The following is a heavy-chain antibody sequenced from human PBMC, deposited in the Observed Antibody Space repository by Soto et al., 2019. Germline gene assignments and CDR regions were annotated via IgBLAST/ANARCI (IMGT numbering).Heavy chain of an antibody. CDR1: GFTFSSYG. V-gene: IGHV3-30*18. CDR3: AKGMVYYYYGMDA. J-gene: IGHJ6*02. Sequence: GGSLRLSCAASGFTFSSYGMHWVRQAPGKGLEWVAVISYDGSNKYYADSVKGRFTISRDNSKNTLYLQMNSLRAEDTAVYYCAKGMVYYYYGMDAWGQGTTVTVSS. D-gene: IGHD3-10*01. CDR2: ISYDGSNK.